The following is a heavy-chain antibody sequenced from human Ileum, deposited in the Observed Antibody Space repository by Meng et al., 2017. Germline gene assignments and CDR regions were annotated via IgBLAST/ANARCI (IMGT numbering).Heavy chain of an antibody. J-gene: IGHJ4*02. Sequence: QVQLQQWGAGLLKPSETLSLTCVVYGGSFSANYWTWVRQPPGKGLEWIGEINHNGNTNYEPSLKSRVTISVDTSKKQFSLRLTSVTAADTAVYYCASARYDNWGQGTLVTVSS. CDR1: GGSFSANY. CDR3: ASARYDN. V-gene: IGHV4-34*01. CDR2: INHNGNT.